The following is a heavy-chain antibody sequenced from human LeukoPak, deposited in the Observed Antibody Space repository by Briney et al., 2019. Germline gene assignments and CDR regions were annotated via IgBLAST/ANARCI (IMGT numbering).Heavy chain of an antibody. D-gene: IGHD1-26*01. Sequence: SETLSLTCTVSGGSMSSYYWSWIRQPPGKGLEWIGYIYYSGSTNYNPSLKSRVTISVDTSKIQFSLRLSSVTAADTAVYYCARHASSGTYLFDYWGLGTLVIVSS. V-gene: IGHV4-59*08. J-gene: IGHJ4*02. CDR3: ARHASSGTYLFDY. CDR1: GGSMSSYY. CDR2: IYYSGST.